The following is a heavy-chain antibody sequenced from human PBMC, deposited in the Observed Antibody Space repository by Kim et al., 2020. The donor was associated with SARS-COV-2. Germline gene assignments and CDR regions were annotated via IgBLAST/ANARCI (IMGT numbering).Heavy chain of an antibody. Sequence: SETPSLTCTVSGGSISSGGYYSSWIRQHPGKGLEWIGYIYYSGSTYYNPSLKSRVTISVDTSKNQFSLKLSSVTAADTAVYYCARVWPRLRPNWFDPWGQGTLVTVSS. D-gene: IGHD4-17*01. CDR3: ARVWPRLRPNWFDP. CDR1: GGSISSGGYY. J-gene: IGHJ5*02. V-gene: IGHV4-31*03. CDR2: IYYSGST.